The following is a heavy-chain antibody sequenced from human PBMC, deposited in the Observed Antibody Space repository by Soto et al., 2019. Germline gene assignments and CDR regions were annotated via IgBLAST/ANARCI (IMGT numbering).Heavy chain of an antibody. Sequence: GGSLRLSCAASGFTFSSYEMNWVRQAPGKGLEWVSYISSSGSTIYYADSVKGRFTISRDNSKNTLYLQMNSLRAEDTAVYYCAKDPDRYDYVWGTFRYIDHWGLGTLVTVSS. V-gene: IGHV3-48*03. D-gene: IGHD3-16*02. CDR3: AKDPDRYDYVWGTFRYIDH. CDR2: ISSSGSTI. J-gene: IGHJ4*02. CDR1: GFTFSSYE.